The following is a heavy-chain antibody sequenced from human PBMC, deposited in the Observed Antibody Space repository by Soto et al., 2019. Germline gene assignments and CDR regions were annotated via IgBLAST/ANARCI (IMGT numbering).Heavy chain of an antibody. CDR3: AREGYYDSSGYALYYYYGMDV. Sequence: QVQLVQSGAEVKKPGASVKVSCKASGYTFTSYGISWVRQAPGQGLEWMGWISAYNGNTNYAQKLQGRVTMTTDTYTSTAYMELRSLRSDDTAVYYCAREGYYDSSGYALYYYYGMDVWGQGTTVTVSS. J-gene: IGHJ6*02. CDR1: GYTFTSYG. V-gene: IGHV1-18*04. D-gene: IGHD3-22*01. CDR2: ISAYNGNT.